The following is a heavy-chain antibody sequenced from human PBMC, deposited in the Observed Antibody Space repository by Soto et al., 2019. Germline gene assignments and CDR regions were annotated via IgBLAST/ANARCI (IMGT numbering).Heavy chain of an antibody. CDR3: AAGEASSRNLAPSYLDF. J-gene: IGHJ4*02. CDR2: IHYSGTT. D-gene: IGHD6-13*01. CDR1: GGSMRNYF. V-gene: IGHV4-59*01. Sequence: SETLSLTCTASGGSMRNYFWTWIRQPPGKGLEWVGDIHYSGTTSFFPAYNPSLRSRVTISEDPSKNQFSLKLLSVTPEDTAVYSCAAGEASSRNLAPSYLDFWGKGTLVTVSS.